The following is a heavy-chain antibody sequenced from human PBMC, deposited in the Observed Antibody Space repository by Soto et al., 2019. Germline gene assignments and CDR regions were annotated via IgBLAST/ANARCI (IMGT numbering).Heavy chain of an antibody. D-gene: IGHD2-2*01. J-gene: IGHJ5*02. Sequence: PGESLKISCKGSGYSFTSYWIGWVRQMPGKGLEWMGIIYPGDSDTRYSPSFQGQVTISADKSISTAYLQWSSLKASDTAVYYCARVYCNSTSCYTFPGSWFDPWGQGTLVTVSS. V-gene: IGHV5-51*01. CDR3: ARVYCNSTSCYTFPGSWFDP. CDR1: GYSFTSYW. CDR2: IYPGDSDT.